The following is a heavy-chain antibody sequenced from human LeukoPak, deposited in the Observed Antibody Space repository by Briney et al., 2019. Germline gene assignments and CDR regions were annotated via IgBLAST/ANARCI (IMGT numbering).Heavy chain of an antibody. V-gene: IGHV4-59*11. CDR3: ARQAGTMAMALVWSDP. J-gene: IGHJ5*02. Sequence: PSETLSLTCTVSGGSISSHYWSWIRQPPGKGLEWIGYIYYSGSTNYNPSLKSRVTISVDTSKNQFSLKLSSVTAADTAVYYCARQAGTMAMALVWSDPWGQGTLVTVSS. CDR1: GGSISSHY. D-gene: IGHD1-7*01. CDR2: IYYSGST.